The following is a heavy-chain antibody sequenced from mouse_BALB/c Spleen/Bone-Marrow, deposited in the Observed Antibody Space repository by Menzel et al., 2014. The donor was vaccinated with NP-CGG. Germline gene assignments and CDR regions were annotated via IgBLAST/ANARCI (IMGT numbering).Heavy chain of an antibody. CDR1: GFNIKDIY. CDR3: ARYRYYGSSGWDY. J-gene: IGHJ4*01. D-gene: IGHD1-1*01. CDR2: IDPANGNT. V-gene: IGHV14-3*02. Sequence: VQLQQSGAELVKPGASVKLSCTASGFNIKDIYIHWVKQRPEQGLEWIGRIDPANGNTKYDPKFQGKATITADTSSNTAYLHLSSLTSEDTAVYYCARYRYYGSSGWDYWGQGTSVTVSS.